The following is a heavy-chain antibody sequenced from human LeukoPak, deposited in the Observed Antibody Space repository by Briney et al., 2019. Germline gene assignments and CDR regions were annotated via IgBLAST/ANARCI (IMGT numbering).Heavy chain of an antibody. CDR3: ARRSDPGYSSVIDY. V-gene: IGHV4-4*07. CDR2: IYTSGST. D-gene: IGHD6-19*01. J-gene: IGHJ4*02. Sequence: SETLSLTCTVSGGSISSYYWSWIRQPAGKGLEWIGRIYTSGSTNYNPSLKSRVTMSVDTSKNQFSLKLSSVTAADTAVYYCARRSDPGYSSVIDYWGQGTLVTVSS. CDR1: GGSISSYY.